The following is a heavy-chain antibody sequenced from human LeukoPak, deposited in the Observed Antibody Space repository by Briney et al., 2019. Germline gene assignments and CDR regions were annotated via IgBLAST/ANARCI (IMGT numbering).Heavy chain of an antibody. D-gene: IGHD2-2*01. Sequence: ASVKVSCEASGYTFTGYYMHWVRQAPGQGLEWMGWINPNSGGTNYAQKFQGRVTMTRDTSISTAYMELSRLRSDDTAVYYCARTSCYQDYYYGMDVWGQGTTVTVSS. CDR1: GYTFTGYY. V-gene: IGHV1-2*02. J-gene: IGHJ6*02. CDR3: ARTSCYQDYYYGMDV. CDR2: INPNSGGT.